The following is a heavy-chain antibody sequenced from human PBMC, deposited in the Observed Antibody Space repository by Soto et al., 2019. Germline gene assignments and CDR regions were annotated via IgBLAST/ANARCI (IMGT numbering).Heavy chain of an antibody. CDR2: IIPLLATS. D-gene: IGHD3-16*01. J-gene: IGHJ5*02. V-gene: IGHV1-69*01. CDR1: GGTVSTSG. CDR3: AGGGVPFHARPQHWFDP. Sequence: QVQLVQSGADMKKPGSSVKVSCKASGGTVSTSGISWVRQAPGQGLEWVGGIIPLLATSTYAQNFRGRVTISADESTSTSYLELRSLRSDDTAVYYCAGGGVPFHARPQHWFDPWGQGTLVTVSS.